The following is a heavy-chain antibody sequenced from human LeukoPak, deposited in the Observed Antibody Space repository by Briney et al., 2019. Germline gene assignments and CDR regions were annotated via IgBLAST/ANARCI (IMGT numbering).Heavy chain of an antibody. V-gene: IGHV4-61*02. CDR1: GGSISSGSYY. CDR2: IYTSGST. Sequence: SQTLSLTCTVSGGSISSGSYYWSWIRQPAGKGLEWIGRIYTSGSTNYNPSLKSRVTISVDTSKNQFSLKLSSVTAADTAVYYCAGEMATIIRLDAFDIWGQGTMVTVSS. CDR3: AGEMATIIRLDAFDI. J-gene: IGHJ3*02. D-gene: IGHD5-24*01.